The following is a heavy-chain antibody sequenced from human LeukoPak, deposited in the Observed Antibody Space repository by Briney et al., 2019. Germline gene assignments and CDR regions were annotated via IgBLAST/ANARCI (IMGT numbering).Heavy chain of an antibody. CDR3: TRIGSEGVPAARGNFDY. V-gene: IGHV3-73*01. D-gene: IGHD2-2*01. CDR2: IRSKANSYAT. J-gene: IGHJ4*02. CDR1: GFTFSGSA. Sequence: GGSLRLSCAASGFTFSGSAMHWVRQASGKGLEWVGRIRSKANSYATAYAASVKGRFTISRDDSKNTAYLQMNSLKTEDTAVYYCTRIGSEGVPAARGNFDYWGQGTLFTVSS.